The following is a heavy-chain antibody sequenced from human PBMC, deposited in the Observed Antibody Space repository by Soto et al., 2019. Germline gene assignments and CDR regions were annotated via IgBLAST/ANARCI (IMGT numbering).Heavy chain of an antibody. D-gene: IGHD6-19*01. CDR2: GYYSGNS. J-gene: IGHJ6*04. CDR1: GGSISSGSYY. CDR3: TRHLWSSPSDV. V-gene: IGHV4-39*01. Sequence: QLQLQESGPRLVKPSETLSLTCTVSGGSISSGSYYWGWIRQAPGKGLEWIGTGYYSGNSYHSPSLKSRVTISVDTSKNEFSLKLSSVTAADTAVYYCTRHLWSSPSDVWGKGATVTVSS.